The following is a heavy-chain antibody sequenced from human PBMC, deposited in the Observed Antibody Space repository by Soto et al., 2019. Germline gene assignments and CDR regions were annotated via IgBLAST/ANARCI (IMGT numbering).Heavy chain of an antibody. CDR2: LFYRGSS. CDR1: GGSITTTTYY. V-gene: IGHV4-39*01. J-gene: IGHJ6*02. CDR3: ARLSYTEYAHYYYAMDV. Sequence: SETLSLTCTVSGGSITTTTYYWGWIRQPPGMGLEWIGSLFYRGSSYYNPSLKSRVTMSVDTSKNQFSLNLSSVTAADTAVYYCARLSYTEYAHYYYAMDVWGHGTTVTVSS. D-gene: IGHD3-16*01.